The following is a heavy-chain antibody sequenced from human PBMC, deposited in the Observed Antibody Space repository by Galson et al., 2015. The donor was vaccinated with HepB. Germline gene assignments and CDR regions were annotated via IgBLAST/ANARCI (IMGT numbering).Heavy chain of an antibody. CDR1: GFTFSSYS. CDR3: ARDQHYYDSSGYYYPDY. CDR2: ISSSSSTI. Sequence: SLRLSCAASGFTFSSYSMNWVRQAPGKGLEWVSYISSSSSTIYYADSVKGRFTISRDNAKNSLYLQMNSLRDEDTAVYYCARDQHYYDSSGYYYPDYWGQGTLVTVSS. V-gene: IGHV3-48*02. J-gene: IGHJ4*02. D-gene: IGHD3-22*01.